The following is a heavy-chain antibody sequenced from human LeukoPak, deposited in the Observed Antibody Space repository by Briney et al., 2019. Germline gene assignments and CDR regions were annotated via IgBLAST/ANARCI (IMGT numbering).Heavy chain of an antibody. CDR2: ISSSSSYI. D-gene: IGHD3-22*01. CDR1: GFTFSSYS. CDR3: PRVSYYYDSRGFDY. V-gene: IGHV3-21*01. Sequence: GGSLRLSCAASGFTFSSYSMNWVRQAPGKGLEWVSSISSSSSYIYYADSVEGRFTISRDNAKNPVYLQMNSLRAEETAVYYCPRVSYYYDSRGFDYWGQGTVVSVSS. J-gene: IGHJ4*02.